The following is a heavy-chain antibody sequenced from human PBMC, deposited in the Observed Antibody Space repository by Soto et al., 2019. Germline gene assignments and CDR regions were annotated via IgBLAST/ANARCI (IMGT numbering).Heavy chain of an antibody. V-gene: IGHV4-34*01. D-gene: IGHD2-8*02. J-gene: IGHJ4*02. Sequence: SETLSLTCAVYGGSFSGYSWTWIRQPPGTGLEWIGEINHTGSTNYNPSLKSRVTISVDTSKNQLSLKLTSVTAADTAVYYCARDKNTGLFDYWSQGTLVTVSS. CDR2: INHTGST. CDR1: GGSFSGYS. CDR3: ARDKNTGLFDY.